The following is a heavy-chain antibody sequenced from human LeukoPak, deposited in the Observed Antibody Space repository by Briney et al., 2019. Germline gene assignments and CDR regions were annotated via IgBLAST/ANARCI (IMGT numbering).Heavy chain of an antibody. D-gene: IGHD5-18*01. CDR1: GGTFSSYA. CDR3: ARAPVGPGYSCGYPDY. Sequence: ASVKVSCKASGGTFSSYAISWVRQAPGQGLEWMGGIIPIFGTANYAQKFQGRVTITAEEYTSTAYMELSSLRSEDTAVYYCARAPVGPGYSCGYPDYWGQGTLVTVSS. V-gene: IGHV1-69*13. CDR2: IIPIFGTA. J-gene: IGHJ4*02.